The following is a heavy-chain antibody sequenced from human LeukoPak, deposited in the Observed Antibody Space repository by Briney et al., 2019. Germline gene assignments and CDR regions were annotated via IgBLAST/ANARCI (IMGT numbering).Heavy chain of an antibody. CDR2: ISGSGGRT. J-gene: IGHJ4*02. CDR1: GFTFSSYA. Sequence: PGGSLRLSCAASGFTFSSYAMSWVRQAPGKGLEWVSAISGSGGRTYYADSVKGRFTISRDNSKNTLYLQMNSLRAEDTAVYYCAKDRRRGVNPRYFDYWGQGTLVTVSS. D-gene: IGHD3-10*01. CDR3: AKDRRRGVNPRYFDY. V-gene: IGHV3-23*01.